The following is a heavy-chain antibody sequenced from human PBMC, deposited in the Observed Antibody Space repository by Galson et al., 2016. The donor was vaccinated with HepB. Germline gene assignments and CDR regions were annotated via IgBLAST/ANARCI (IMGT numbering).Heavy chain of an antibody. CDR3: ARQRRNYGMDV. CDR1: GFSFATHW. D-gene: IGHD1-1*01. Sequence: QSGAEVKKPGESLKISCKTSGFSFATHWIAWVRQMPGKGLEWMGIIYAGDSETRYSPPFQGQVTISVDKSTAVAYLQWNSLKASDSAMYYCARQRRNYGMDVWGRGTTVTVSS. J-gene: IGHJ6*02. CDR2: IYAGDSET. V-gene: IGHV5-51*01.